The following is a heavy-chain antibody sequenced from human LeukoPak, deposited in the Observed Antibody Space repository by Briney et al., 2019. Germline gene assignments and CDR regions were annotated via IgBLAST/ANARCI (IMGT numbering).Heavy chain of an antibody. CDR1: GDSISGSTFY. Sequence: SETLSLTCAVSGDSISGSTFYWAWIRQPPGKGLEWIGSISYSGITYYNPSLKSRLTISVDTTKNQFSLKVSSVTAADTAVYYCARDQWFRDAVTGRGLDYWGQGTLVTVSS. D-gene: IGHD6-19*01. CDR2: ISYSGIT. CDR3: ARDQWFRDAVTGRGLDY. J-gene: IGHJ4*02. V-gene: IGHV4-39*07.